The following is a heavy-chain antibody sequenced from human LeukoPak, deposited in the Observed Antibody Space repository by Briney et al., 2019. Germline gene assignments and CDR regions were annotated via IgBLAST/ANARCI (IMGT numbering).Heavy chain of an antibody. D-gene: IGHD6-13*01. CDR3: ARAKQQQLDGGYYYYYYMDV. CDR2: IYYSGST. Sequence: PSETLSLTCTVSGGSISSYYWSWIRQPPGKGLEWIGYIYYSGSTNYSPSLKSRVTISVDTSKNQFSLKLSSVTAADTAVYYCARAKQQQLDGGYYYYYYMDVWGKGTTVTVSS. CDR1: GGSISSYY. V-gene: IGHV4-59*01. J-gene: IGHJ6*03.